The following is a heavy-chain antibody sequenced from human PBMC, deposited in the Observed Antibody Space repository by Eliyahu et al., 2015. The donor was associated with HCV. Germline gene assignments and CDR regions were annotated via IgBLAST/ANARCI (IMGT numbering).Heavy chain of an antibody. J-gene: IGHJ6*02. CDR3: ARVXHYGMDV. CDR2: IDSXXGTS. V-gene: IGHV3-74*03. CDR1: GFTXSTYW. Sequence: EVQLVESGGNLVQPGGSLSLSCAAPGFTXSTYWMHWVRQSPGKGLVWVSRIDSXXGTSMYXDSVKXRFTISRDNAKNTLYLQMNSLRAEDTAVYYCARVXHYGMDVWGQGTTVTVSS.